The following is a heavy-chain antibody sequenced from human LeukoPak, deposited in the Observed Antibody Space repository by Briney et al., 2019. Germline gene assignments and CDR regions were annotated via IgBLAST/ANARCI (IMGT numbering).Heavy chain of an antibody. CDR2: INHSGST. J-gene: IGHJ4*02. D-gene: IGHD5-12*01. V-gene: IGHV4-39*07. CDR3: AGVRLRFPPGGIYYFDY. CDR1: GGSISSSSYH. Sequence: SETLSLTCTVSGGSISSSSYHWSWIRQPPGKGLEWIGEINHSGSTNYNPSLKSRVTISVDTSKNQFSLKLSSVTAADTAVYYCAGVRLRFPPGGIYYFDYWGQGTLVTVSS.